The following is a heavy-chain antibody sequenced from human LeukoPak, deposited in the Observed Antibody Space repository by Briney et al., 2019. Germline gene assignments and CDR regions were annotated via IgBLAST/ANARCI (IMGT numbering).Heavy chain of an antibody. CDR1: GGSISSGSYY. J-gene: IGHJ4*02. V-gene: IGHV4-61*02. CDR3: ASTDSSSWNY. Sequence: SETLSLTCTVSGGSISSGSYYWSWIRQPAGKGLEWIGRIYTSGSTNYNPSLKSRVTISVDTSKNQFSLKLSSATAADTAVYYCASTDSSSWNYWGQGTLVTVSS. CDR2: IYTSGST. D-gene: IGHD6-13*01.